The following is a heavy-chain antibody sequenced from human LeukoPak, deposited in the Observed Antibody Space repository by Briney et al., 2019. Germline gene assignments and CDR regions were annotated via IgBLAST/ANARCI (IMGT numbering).Heavy chain of an antibody. J-gene: IGHJ6*02. CDR1: GGSISSGGYY. D-gene: IGHD4-17*01. CDR2: IYHSGST. V-gene: IGHV4-30-2*01. CDR3: ARDYLAVTSYYYGMDV. Sequence: PSETLSLTCTVSGGSISSGGYYWSWIRQPPGKGLEWIGYIYHSGSTYYNPSLKSRVAISVDRSKNQFSLKLSSVTAADTAVYYCARDYLAVTSYYYGMDVWGQGTTVTVSS.